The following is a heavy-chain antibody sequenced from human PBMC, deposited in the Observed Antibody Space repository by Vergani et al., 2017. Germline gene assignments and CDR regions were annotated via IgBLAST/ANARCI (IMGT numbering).Heavy chain of an antibody. CDR2: MIGDGDTI. Sequence: EVELVESGGGLVQPGGSLRLSCAASGFTFKKYWMHWARQVPGKGLVWVSGMIGDGDTISYADSVKGRFTISRDNAKNTLFLQMNSLRAEDTAVYYCARARKFRFGVVWENWFNPGGQGTLVTVSS. CDR1: GFTFKKYW. J-gene: IGHJ5*02. D-gene: IGHD3-3*01. V-gene: IGHV3-74*01. CDR3: ARARKFRFGVVWENWFNP.